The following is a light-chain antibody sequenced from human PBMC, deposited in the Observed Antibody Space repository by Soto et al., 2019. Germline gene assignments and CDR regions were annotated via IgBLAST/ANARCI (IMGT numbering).Light chain of an antibody. CDR1: SSDVGGNNF. Sequence: QSALTQPASVSGSPGQSITISCTGSSSDVGGNNFVSWYQQHPGKAPKLILYDVGHRPSGVSDRFSGSKSGNTASLTISGLQPEDEADYYCSSFTDLNKEKFGRGTKLTVL. CDR2: DVG. J-gene: IGLJ2*01. CDR3: SSFTDLNKEK. V-gene: IGLV2-14*03.